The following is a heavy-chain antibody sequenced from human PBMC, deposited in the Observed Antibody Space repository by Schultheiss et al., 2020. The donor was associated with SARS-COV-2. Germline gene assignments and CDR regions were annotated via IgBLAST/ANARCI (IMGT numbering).Heavy chain of an antibody. Sequence: SETLSLTCAVYVGSISGSFWSWIRQPPGEELEWVGESSHSGSTNYNPSLKSRVTISVDTSKNQLSLKLSSVTAADTAVYYCARASCGGDCYHSYYYYGMDVLGQGTTVTVSS. D-gene: IGHD2-21*02. CDR1: VGSISGSF. V-gene: IGHV4-34*01. CDR2: SSHSGST. CDR3: ARASCGGDCYHSYYYYGMDV. J-gene: IGHJ6*02.